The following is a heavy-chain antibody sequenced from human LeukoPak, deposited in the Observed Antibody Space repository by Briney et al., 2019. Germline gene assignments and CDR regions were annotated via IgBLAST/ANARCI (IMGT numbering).Heavy chain of an antibody. J-gene: IGHJ3*02. CDR1: GGSISSYY. CDR2: IYHSGST. D-gene: IGHD3-10*01. CDR3: ATALPFGELLVSGAFDI. Sequence: SETLSLTCTVSGGSISSYYWSWIRQPPGKGLEWIGEIYHSGSTNYNPSLKSRVTISVDKSKNQFSLKLSSVTAADTAVYYCATALPFGELLVSGAFDIWGQGTMVTVSS. V-gene: IGHV4-59*12.